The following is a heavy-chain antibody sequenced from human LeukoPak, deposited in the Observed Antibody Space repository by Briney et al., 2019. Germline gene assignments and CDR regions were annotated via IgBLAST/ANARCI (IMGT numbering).Heavy chain of an antibody. J-gene: IGHJ4*02. CDR1: GYSFTSYW. CDR3: ARQQRGYSYGSGIDY. D-gene: IGHD5-18*01. CDR2: IYPGDSDT. V-gene: IGHV5-51*01. Sequence: GESLKISCKGSGYSFTSYWIGWVRQMPGKGLERMGIIYPGDSDTRYSPSFQGQVTIPADKSISTAYLQWSSLKASDTAMYYCARQQRGYSYGSGIDYWGQGTLVTVSS.